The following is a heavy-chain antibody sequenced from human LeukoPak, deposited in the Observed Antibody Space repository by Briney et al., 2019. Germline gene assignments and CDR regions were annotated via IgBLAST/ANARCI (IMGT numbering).Heavy chain of an antibody. CDR3: ARGPRSDWYFDL. CDR2: ISTNRTYI. CDR1: GFTFSSYN. V-gene: IGHV3-21*01. D-gene: IGHD1-26*01. Sequence: GSLRLSCAASGFTFSSYNMNWVRQAPGKGLEWVSSISTNRTYIYYANSVKGRFTIFRDNAKNSLSLQMNSLRAEDTAVYYCARGPRSDWYFDLWGRGTLVTVSS. J-gene: IGHJ2*01.